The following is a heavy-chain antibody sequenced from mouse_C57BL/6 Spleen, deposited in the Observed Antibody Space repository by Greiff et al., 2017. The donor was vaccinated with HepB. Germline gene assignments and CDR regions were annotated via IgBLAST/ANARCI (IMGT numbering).Heavy chain of an antibody. J-gene: IGHJ2*01. CDR3: ARGIHYYGSSPYYFDY. CDR1: GYTFTSYW. D-gene: IGHD1-1*01. V-gene: IGHV1-69*01. CDR2: IDPSDSYT. Sequence: VQLQQPGAELVMPGASVKLSCKASGYTFTSYWMHWVKQRPGQGLEWIGEIDPSDSYTNYNQKFKGKSTLTVDKSSSTAYMQLSSLTSEDSAVYYCARGIHYYGSSPYYFDYWGQGTTLTVSS.